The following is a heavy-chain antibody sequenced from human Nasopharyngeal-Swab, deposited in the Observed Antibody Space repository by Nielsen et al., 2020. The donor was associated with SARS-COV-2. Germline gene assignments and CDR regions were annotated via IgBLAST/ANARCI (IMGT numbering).Heavy chain of an antibody. CDR3: ATSPGG. J-gene: IGHJ4*02. V-gene: IGHV3-23*01. D-gene: IGHD1-1*01. CDR1: GFPFSSYA. CDR2: ITGSNGHT. Sequence: GGSLRLSCAASGFPFSSYAMSWVRQAPGKGLEWVSSITGSNGHTYYADYVQGRFTISRDNPKNTLYLHMNSLRAEDTAVYYCATSPGGWGQGTLVTVSS.